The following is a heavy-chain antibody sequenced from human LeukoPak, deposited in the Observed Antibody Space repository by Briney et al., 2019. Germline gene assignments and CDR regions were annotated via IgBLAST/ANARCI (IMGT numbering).Heavy chain of an antibody. Sequence: PVGSLRLSRAPSVFTLSSYAMSWVRESPGQRVEWVSAIRDSGGSTYYADSVKGRFTISRNNSKNTLYLQMNSLRAEDRAVYYCARVYGSGSFYKPIDYWGQGTLVTVSS. D-gene: IGHD3-10*01. J-gene: IGHJ4*02. CDR2: IRDSGGST. V-gene: IGHV3-23*01. CDR1: VFTLSSYA. CDR3: ARVYGSGSFYKPIDY.